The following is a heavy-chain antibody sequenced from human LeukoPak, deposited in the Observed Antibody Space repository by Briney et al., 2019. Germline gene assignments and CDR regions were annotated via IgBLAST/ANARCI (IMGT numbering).Heavy chain of an antibody. CDR3: AKEAYYYDSSGYWGAFDI. CDR2: IYNTGST. Sequence: GGSLRLSCAASGFTASSNYMSWVRQAPGKGLEWVSVIYNTGSTYYADSVKGRFTISRDNSKNTLYLQMNSLRAEDTAVYYCAKEAYYYDSSGYWGAFDIWGQGTMVTVSS. J-gene: IGHJ3*02. V-gene: IGHV3-66*01. D-gene: IGHD3-22*01. CDR1: GFTASSNY.